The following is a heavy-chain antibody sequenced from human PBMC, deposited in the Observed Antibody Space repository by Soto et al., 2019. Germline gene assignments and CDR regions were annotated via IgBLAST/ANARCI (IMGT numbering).Heavy chain of an antibody. J-gene: IGHJ5*02. CDR1: GFTXNXFF. CDR2: TSNSGNSV. Sequence: QVQLVESGGDLVXPGGSLXLSCAASGFTXNXFFMTWIRQAPGRGPEWVASTSNSGNSVYYADSVKGRFTVSRDNAQNTLTLQMTDLRVDDTAVYYCARNTFNWFDPWGQGTLVTVSS. CDR3: ARNTFNWFDP. V-gene: IGHV3-11*01.